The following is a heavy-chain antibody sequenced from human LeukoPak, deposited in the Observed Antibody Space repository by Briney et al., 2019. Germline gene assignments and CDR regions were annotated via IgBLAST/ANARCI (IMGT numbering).Heavy chain of an antibody. D-gene: IGHD6-19*01. J-gene: IGHJ4*02. CDR3: ARGLAVAGTILDY. CDR2: INHSGST. Sequence: SETPSLTCAVYGGSFSGYYWSWIRQPPGKGLEWIGEINHSGSTKYNPPLKSRVTISVDTSKNQFSLKLSSVTAADAAVYYCARGLAVAGTILDYWGQGTLVTVSS. CDR1: GGSFSGYY. V-gene: IGHV4-34*01.